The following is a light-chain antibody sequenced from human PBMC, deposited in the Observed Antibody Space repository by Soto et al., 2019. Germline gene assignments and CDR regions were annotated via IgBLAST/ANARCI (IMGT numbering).Light chain of an antibody. V-gene: IGKV1-39*01. J-gene: IGKJ2*01. CDR3: QQSYSTPPYT. Sequence: DIQMTQSPSSLSASVGDRVTITCRASQSISNYLNWYQQKPGQAPTLLIYATSNLQRGVPSRFSGSGSATDFTLTISSLQPEDFATYYCQQSYSTPPYTFGQGTNLEIK. CDR2: ATS. CDR1: QSISNY.